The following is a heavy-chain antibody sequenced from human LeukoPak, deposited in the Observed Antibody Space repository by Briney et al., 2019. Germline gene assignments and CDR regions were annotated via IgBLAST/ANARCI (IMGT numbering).Heavy chain of an antibody. V-gene: IGHV4-34*01. CDR2: INHSGGT. Sequence: PSETLSLTCAVYGGSFSGYYWSWIRQPPGKGLEWIGEINHSGGTNYNPSLKSRVTISVDTSKNQFSLKLSSVTAADTAVYYCARDATHIVVVPAAIGYYYYYYMDVWGKGTTVTISS. CDR1: GGSFSGYY. D-gene: IGHD2-2*01. CDR3: ARDATHIVVVPAAIGYYYYYYMDV. J-gene: IGHJ6*03.